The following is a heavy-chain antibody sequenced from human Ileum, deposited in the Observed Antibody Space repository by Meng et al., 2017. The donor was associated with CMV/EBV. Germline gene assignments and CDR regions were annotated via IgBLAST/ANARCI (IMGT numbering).Heavy chain of an antibody. Sequence: QGHVQQGGSGLLTPTETVSLTFAVYSGSFSEFFWGWIRQPPGKGLEWIGESSHSGNTKYNPSLKSRVTISVDASKNQFSLNMRSVTAADTAVYYCARGRDFWWEMDYTGQGTLVTVSS. CDR1: SGSFSEFF. J-gene: IGHJ4*02. V-gene: IGHV4-34*02. CDR2: SSHSGNT. CDR3: ARGRDFWWEMDY. D-gene: IGHD1-26*01.